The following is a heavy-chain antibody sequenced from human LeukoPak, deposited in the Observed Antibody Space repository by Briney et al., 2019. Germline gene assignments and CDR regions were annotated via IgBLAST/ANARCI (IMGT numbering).Heavy chain of an antibody. Sequence: SETLSLTCTVSGGSISSSSYYWGWIRQPPGKGPEWIVSMYYSGSTFFNPSLKSRVTMSVDTSKNQFSLKLSSVTAADTAVYYCARDYRRNYSFDYWGQGTLVTVSS. CDR1: GGSISSSSYY. V-gene: IGHV4-39*07. CDR3: ARDYRRNYSFDY. J-gene: IGHJ4*02. CDR2: MYYSGST. D-gene: IGHD4-11*01.